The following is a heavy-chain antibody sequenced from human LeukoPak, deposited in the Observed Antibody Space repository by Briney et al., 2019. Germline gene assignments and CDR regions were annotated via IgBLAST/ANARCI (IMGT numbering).Heavy chain of an antibody. CDR2: ISYDGSNK. Sequence: PGESLRLSCAASGFTFSSYGMHWVRRAPGKGLEWVAVISYDGSNKYYADSVKGRFTISRDNSKNTLYLQMNSLRAEDTAVYYCAKDGDTAMVSSYYGMDVWGKGTTVTVSS. J-gene: IGHJ6*04. V-gene: IGHV3-30*18. CDR3: AKDGDTAMVSSYYGMDV. D-gene: IGHD5-18*01. CDR1: GFTFSSYG.